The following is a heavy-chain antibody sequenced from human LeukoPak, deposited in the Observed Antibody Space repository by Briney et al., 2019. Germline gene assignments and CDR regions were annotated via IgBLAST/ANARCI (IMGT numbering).Heavy chain of an antibody. D-gene: IGHD3-22*01. CDR2: IYAGDYET. Sequence: GASLQISCKGSGSIFTSYWIGWVRPLPGKGLEWMGIIYAGDYETRYSPSFQRLVTISADNSISTAYLQWSSLKASDTAMYYCARGGLYYDSSGYPFDYWGQGTLVTVSS. V-gene: IGHV5-51*01. CDR1: GSIFTSYW. CDR3: ARGGLYYDSSGYPFDY. J-gene: IGHJ4*02.